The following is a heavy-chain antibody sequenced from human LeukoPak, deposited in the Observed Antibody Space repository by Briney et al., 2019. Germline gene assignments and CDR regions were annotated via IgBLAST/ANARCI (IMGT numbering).Heavy chain of an antibody. J-gene: IGHJ6*02. CDR3: ARGKVVPARDYYYYGMDV. CDR1: GDSVSSISSA. D-gene: IGHD2-2*01. Sequence: SQTLSLTCAISGDSVSSISSAWTWIRQSPSGGLEWLGRTYSRSRWYNDYALSVKSRITINPDTSKNQFSLQLHSVTPEDTAVYYCARGKVVPARDYYYYGMDVWGQGTTVTVSS. V-gene: IGHV6-1*01. CDR2: TYSRSRWYN.